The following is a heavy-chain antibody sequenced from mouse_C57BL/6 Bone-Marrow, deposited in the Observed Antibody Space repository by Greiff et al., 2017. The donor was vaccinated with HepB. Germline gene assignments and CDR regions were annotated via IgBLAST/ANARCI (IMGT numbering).Heavy chain of an antibody. D-gene: IGHD1-1*01. CDR3: ARTSGYYYGSSRFAY. V-gene: IGHV1-59*01. Sequence: VKLQQPGAELVRPGTSVKLSCKASGYTFTSYWMHWVKQRPGQGLEWIGVIDPSDSYTNYNQKLKGKATLTVDTSSSTAYMQLSSLTSEDSAVYYCARTSGYYYGSSRFAYWGQGTLVTVSA. CDR2: IDPSDSYT. J-gene: IGHJ3*01. CDR1: GYTFTSYW.